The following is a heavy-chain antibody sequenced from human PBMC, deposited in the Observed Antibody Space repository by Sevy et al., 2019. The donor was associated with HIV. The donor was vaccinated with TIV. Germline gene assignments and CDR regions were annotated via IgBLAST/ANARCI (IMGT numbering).Heavy chain of an antibody. Sequence: ASVKVSCKGSGHTLSEFAMHWVRLAPGKGLEWMGTFDPEDGKTLHAQKFQGRVTMTEDTSTDTAYMEVNNLRSEDTAVYYCATTKDYYDSSGYPFDYWGQGTLVTVSS. CDR2: FDPEDGKT. D-gene: IGHD3-22*01. V-gene: IGHV1-24*01. J-gene: IGHJ4*02. CDR1: GHTLSEFA. CDR3: ATTKDYYDSSGYPFDY.